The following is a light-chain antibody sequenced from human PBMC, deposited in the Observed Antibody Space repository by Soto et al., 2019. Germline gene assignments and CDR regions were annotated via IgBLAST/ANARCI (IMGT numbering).Light chain of an antibody. J-gene: IGLJ3*02. CDR2: GVT. CDR3: SSYTTYTTWV. V-gene: IGLV2-14*01. CDR1: SSDVGAYNY. Sequence: QSALTQPASVSGSPGQSITISCTGTSSDVGAYNYVSWYQRHPGKAPKLMIYGVTNRPSGVSDRFSGSRSGNTASLTISGLQAEDEADYFCSSYTTYTTWVFGGGTKVTVL.